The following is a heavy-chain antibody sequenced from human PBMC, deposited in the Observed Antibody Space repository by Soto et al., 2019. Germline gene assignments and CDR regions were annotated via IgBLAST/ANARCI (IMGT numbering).Heavy chain of an antibody. J-gene: IGHJ6*02. CDR2: INHSGST. D-gene: IGHD6-6*01. CDR1: GWSFSGYF. Sequence: SDTLSLTCAFYGWSFSGYFWSWVRPPPGKGLEWIGEINHSGSTNYNPALKSRVTISVDTSKNQFSLKLSSVTAADTAVYYCARERLARQHYYYYYYGMDVWGQGTTVTVSS. CDR3: ARERLARQHYYYYYYGMDV. V-gene: IGHV4-34*01.